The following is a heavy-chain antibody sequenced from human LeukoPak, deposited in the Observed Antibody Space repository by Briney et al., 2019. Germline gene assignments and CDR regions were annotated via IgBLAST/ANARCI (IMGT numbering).Heavy chain of an antibody. CDR2: ISAYNGNT. D-gene: IGHD2-21*02. Sequence: ASVTVSCKASGYTFTSYGMSWVRQAPGQGIEWMGWISAYNGNTNYAQKLEGRVTINTDRTKSTAYMELRSLRSDDTAVYYCARGYCGGGCYRGFDYWGQGTLVTVSS. CDR1: GYTFTSYG. V-gene: IGHV1-18*01. J-gene: IGHJ4*02. CDR3: ARGYCGGGCYRGFDY.